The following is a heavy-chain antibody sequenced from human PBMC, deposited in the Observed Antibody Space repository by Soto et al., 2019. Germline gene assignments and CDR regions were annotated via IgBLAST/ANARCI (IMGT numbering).Heavy chain of an antibody. CDR1: GGTFSGYA. Sequence: SVKVSCKASGGTFSGYAISWVRQAPGQGLEWMGEIIPMFGTSNYAQKFQGRVTITADESTSRAYMELSSLRSEDTAVYYCARGSCSSTSCYKEYYFDLWGQGTLVTVSS. D-gene: IGHD2-2*02. CDR3: ARGSCSSTSCYKEYYFDL. CDR2: IIPMFGTS. J-gene: IGHJ4*02. V-gene: IGHV1-69*13.